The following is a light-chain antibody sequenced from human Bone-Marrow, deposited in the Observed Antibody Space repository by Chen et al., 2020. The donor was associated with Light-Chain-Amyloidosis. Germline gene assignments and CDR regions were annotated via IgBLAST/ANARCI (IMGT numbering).Light chain of an antibody. CDR1: ALPTKY. J-gene: IGLJ2*01. CDR2: RET. CDR3: QSADSSGTYEVI. V-gene: IGLV3-25*03. Sequence: SYDLTQPPSVSVSPGQTARITCSGDALPTKYAYWYQQKPGQAPVLVIHRETERPSGISERFSGSSSGTTATLNISGVQAEGEADYHCQSADSSGTYEVIFGGGTKLTVL.